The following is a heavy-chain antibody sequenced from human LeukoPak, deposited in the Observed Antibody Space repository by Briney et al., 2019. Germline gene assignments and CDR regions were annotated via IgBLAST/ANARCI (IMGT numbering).Heavy chain of an antibody. CDR1: GFTFSSYS. CDR2: ISSSSGYI. V-gene: IGHV3-21*01. CDR3: ARERYNWNYAFDY. D-gene: IGHD1-7*01. Sequence: PGGSLRLSCAASGFTFSSYSMNWVRQAPGKGLEWLSSISSSSGYIYYADSVKGRFTISRDNAKNSLYLHLNSLRAEDTAIYYCARERYNWNYAFDYWGQGTLVTVSS. J-gene: IGHJ4*02.